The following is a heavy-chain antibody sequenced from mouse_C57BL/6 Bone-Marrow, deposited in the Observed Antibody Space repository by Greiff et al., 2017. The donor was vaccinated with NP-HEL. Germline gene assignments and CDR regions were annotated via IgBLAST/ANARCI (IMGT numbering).Heavy chain of an antibody. V-gene: IGHV1-19*01. CDR3: ASERDYYGSSYYFEY. CDR2: INPYNGGT. Sequence: EVQLQQSGPVLVKPGASVKMSCKASGYTFTDYYMNWVKQSHGKSLEWIGVINPYNGGTSYNQKFKGKATLTVDKSSSTAYMELNSLTSEDSAVYNWASERDYYGSSYYFEYWGQGTTLTVSS. CDR1: GYTFTDYY. J-gene: IGHJ2*01. D-gene: IGHD1-1*01.